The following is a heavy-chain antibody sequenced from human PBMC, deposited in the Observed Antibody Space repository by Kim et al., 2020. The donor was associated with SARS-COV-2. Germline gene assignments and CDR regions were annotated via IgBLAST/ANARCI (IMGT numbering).Heavy chain of an antibody. V-gene: IGHV3-30*18. J-gene: IGHJ2*01. CDR2: MSYDVSNK. Sequence: GGSLRLSCEASGFTFSSYDMHWVRQAPGKGLEWVAAMSYDVSNKYYVDSVKGRFTISRDNSKDTLYLQMNSLRTEDTAVYYCAKDPGTRKGWYFDLWGRG. CDR1: GFTFSSYD. D-gene: IGHD2-8*01. CDR3: AKDPGTRKGWYFDL.